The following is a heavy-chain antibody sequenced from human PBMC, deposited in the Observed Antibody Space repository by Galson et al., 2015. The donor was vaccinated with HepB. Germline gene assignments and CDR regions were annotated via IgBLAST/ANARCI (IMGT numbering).Heavy chain of an antibody. J-gene: IGHJ4*02. D-gene: IGHD5-12*01. CDR2: ISYDVNNI. CDR1: GFTFNNYA. CDR3: ARDLYSAYDIDY. V-gene: IGHV3-30-3*01. Sequence: SLRLSCAASGFTFNNYAMHWVRQAPGKGLEWVAVISYDVNNIHYADSMKGRFTISRDNFKNTLYLQMNSLGPEDTAVYYCARDLYSAYDIDYWGQGTLVTVSS.